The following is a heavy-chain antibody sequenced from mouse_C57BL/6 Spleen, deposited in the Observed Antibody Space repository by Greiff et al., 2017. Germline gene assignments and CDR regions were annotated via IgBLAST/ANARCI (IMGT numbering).Heavy chain of an antibody. CDR2: IYPGNGDT. CDR1: GYTFTSYN. CDR3: ARSLYDGYYFYAMDY. J-gene: IGHJ4*01. Sequence: LQESGAELVRPGASVKMSCKASGYTFTSYNMHWVKQTPRQGLEWIGAIYPGNGDTSYNQKFKGKATLTVDKSSSTAYMQLSSLTSEDSAVYFCARSLYDGYYFYAMDYWGQGTSVTVSS. V-gene: IGHV1-12*01. D-gene: IGHD2-3*01.